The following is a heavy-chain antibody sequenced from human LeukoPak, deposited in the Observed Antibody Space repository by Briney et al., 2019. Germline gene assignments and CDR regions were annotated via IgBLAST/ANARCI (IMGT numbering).Heavy chain of an antibody. V-gene: IGHV4-59*08. J-gene: IGHJ4*02. CDR2: IYYTGST. CDR1: GGSISSYY. D-gene: IGHD6-6*01. Sequence: SETLSLTCTVSGGSISSYYWSWMRQPPGKGLEWIGYIYYTGSTNYNPSLKSRVTISVDTSMNQFSLKLSSVTAADTAVYYCARISSSAPYFDYWGQGSLVTVSS. CDR3: ARISSSAPYFDY.